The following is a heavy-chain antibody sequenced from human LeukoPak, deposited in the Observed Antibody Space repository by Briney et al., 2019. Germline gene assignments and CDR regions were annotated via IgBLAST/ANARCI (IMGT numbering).Heavy chain of an antibody. Sequence: SGPTLVNPTQTLTLTCTFSGFSLSTSGMYVSWIRQPPGKALEWLARTDWDDAKYYSPSLKTRLTISKDTSKNQVVLTMTNMDPVDTATYYCARMRRYSSSWYPTDYWGQGTLVTVSS. CDR2: TDWDDAK. D-gene: IGHD6-13*01. J-gene: IGHJ4*02. V-gene: IGHV2-70*11. CDR3: ARMRRYSSSWYPTDY. CDR1: GFSLSTSGMY.